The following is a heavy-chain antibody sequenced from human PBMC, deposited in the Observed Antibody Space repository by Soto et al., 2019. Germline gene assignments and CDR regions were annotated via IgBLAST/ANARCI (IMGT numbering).Heavy chain of an antibody. J-gene: IGHJ6*02. D-gene: IGHD6-19*01. CDR2: INHSGST. CDR3: ASSSGWPWTYYYYYGMDA. Sequence: SETLSLTCAVYGGSFSGYYWSWIRQPPGKGLEWIGEINHSGSTNYNPSLKSRVTISVDTSKNQFSLKLSSVTAADTAVYYCASSSGWPWTYYYYYGMDAWGQGTTVTVSS. V-gene: IGHV4-34*01. CDR1: GGSFSGYY.